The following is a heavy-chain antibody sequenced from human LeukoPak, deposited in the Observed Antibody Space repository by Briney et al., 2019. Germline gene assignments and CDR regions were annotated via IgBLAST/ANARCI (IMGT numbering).Heavy chain of an antibody. Sequence: GGSLRLSCAASGFTFSSYSMNWVRRAPGKGLEWVSYISSGSGTIYYADSVKGRFTISRDNAKNSLYLQMDSLRDEDTAVYYCARDNLSPYWYFDLWGRGTLVTVSS. CDR3: ARDNLSPYWYFDL. CDR2: ISSGSGTI. V-gene: IGHV3-48*02. J-gene: IGHJ2*01. D-gene: IGHD1-14*01. CDR1: GFTFSSYS.